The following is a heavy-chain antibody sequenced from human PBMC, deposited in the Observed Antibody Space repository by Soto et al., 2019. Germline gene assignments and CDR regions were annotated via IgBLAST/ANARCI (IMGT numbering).Heavy chain of an antibody. CDR2: ISYDGSNK. J-gene: IGHJ4*02. D-gene: IGHD6-13*01. CDR1: GFTFSSYG. CDR3: AQGGAGYGSPDY. V-gene: IGHV3-30*18. Sequence: QVQLVESGGGVVQPGRSLRLSCAASGFTFSSYGMHWVRQAPGKGLEWVALISYDGSNKNYADSVKGRFTISRDNSKNTLYLQMNSLRAEDTAVYHCAQGGAGYGSPDYWGQGTLVTVSS.